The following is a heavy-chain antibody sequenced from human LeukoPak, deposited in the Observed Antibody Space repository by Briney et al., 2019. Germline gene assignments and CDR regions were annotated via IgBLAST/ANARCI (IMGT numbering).Heavy chain of an antibody. D-gene: IGHD5-18*01. J-gene: IGHJ6*03. CDR2: IGQDGNEK. Sequence: GGSLRLSYAASRFTFSHYWMSWVRQAPGKGLEWVANIGQDGNEKYYVDSLKGRFTISRDNAKNSLYLQMNNLRAEDTAVYYCARDSRIQLFSRKNYYYMDVWGKGTTVTVSS. CDR1: RFTFSHYW. V-gene: IGHV3-7*01. CDR3: ARDSRIQLFSRKNYYYMDV.